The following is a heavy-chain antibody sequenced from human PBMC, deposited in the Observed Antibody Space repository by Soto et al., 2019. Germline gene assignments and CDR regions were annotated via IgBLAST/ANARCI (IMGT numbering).Heavy chain of an antibody. CDR1: GYTFTSYG. CDR2: ISAYNGNT. D-gene: IGHD3-9*01. V-gene: IGHV1-18*04. J-gene: IGHJ6*02. Sequence: ASVKVSCKASGYTFTSYGISWVRQAPGQGLEWMGWISAYNGNTNYAQKLQGRVTMTTDTSTSTAYMELRSLRSDDTAVYYCAGGAVYFDWQNHYYYYGMDVWGQGTTVTVSS. CDR3: AGGAVYFDWQNHYYYYGMDV.